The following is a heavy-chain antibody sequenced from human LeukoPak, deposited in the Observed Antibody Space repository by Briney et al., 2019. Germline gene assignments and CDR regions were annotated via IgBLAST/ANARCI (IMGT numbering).Heavy chain of an antibody. J-gene: IGHJ4*02. CDR3: AKGLFSAYDKYLDS. V-gene: IGHV3-21*04. Sequence: PGGSLRLSCAGSGLAFESFTMTWVRQAPGKGLEWVSLISDTGRDINYADSVRGRFTISRDNTKNSLFLQMDSLRVEDTAIYYCAKGLFSAYDKYLDSWGQGTLVTVSS. CDR1: GLAFESFT. D-gene: IGHD5-12*01. CDR2: ISDTGRDI.